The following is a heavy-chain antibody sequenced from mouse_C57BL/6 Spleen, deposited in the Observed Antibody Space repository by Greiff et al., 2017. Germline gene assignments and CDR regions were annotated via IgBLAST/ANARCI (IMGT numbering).Heavy chain of an antibody. D-gene: IGHD2-2*01. V-gene: IGHV3-6*01. CDR1: GYSITSGYY. CDR3: ARDYGYDGGFAY. Sequence: VQLKQSGPGLVKPSQSLSLTCSVTGYSITSGYYWNWIRQFPGNKLEWMGYISYDGSNNYNPSLKNRISITRDTSKNQFFLKLNSVTTEDTATYYCARDYGYDGGFAYWGQGTLVTVSA. CDR2: ISYDGSN. J-gene: IGHJ3*01.